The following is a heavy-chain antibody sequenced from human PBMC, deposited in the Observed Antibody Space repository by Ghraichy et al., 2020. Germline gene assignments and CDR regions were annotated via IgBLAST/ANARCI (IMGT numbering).Heavy chain of an antibody. CDR3: AREGHYYDSGGYNDAFDI. V-gene: IGHV3-53*01. CDR2: IYSGGTT. J-gene: IGHJ3*02. D-gene: IGHD3-22*01. CDR1: GFTVSSNY. Sequence: SCAASGFTVSSNYMSWVRQAPGKGLEWVSVIYSGGTTKYADSVKGRFTISRDNSKNTLYLQMTSLRAEDTAVYYCAREGHYYDSGGYNDAFDIWGPGTMVTVSS.